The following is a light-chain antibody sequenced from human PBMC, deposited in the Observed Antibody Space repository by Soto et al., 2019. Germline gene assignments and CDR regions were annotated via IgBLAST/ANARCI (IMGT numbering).Light chain of an antibody. V-gene: IGKV4-1*01. J-gene: IGKJ2*01. CDR3: QQYDSTPYT. CDR1: QSVLYSSNNKNY. CDR2: RAS. Sequence: DIVMTQSPDSLAVSLGERATINCKSSQSVLYSSNNKNYLAWYQQKPGQPPKLLIYRASTRESGVPARFSGSGSGTDFTLSISSLQAEDVADYYCQQYDSTPYTFGQGTKLEIK.